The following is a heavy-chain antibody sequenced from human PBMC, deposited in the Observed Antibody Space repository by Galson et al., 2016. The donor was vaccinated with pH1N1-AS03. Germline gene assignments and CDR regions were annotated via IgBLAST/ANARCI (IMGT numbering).Heavy chain of an antibody. D-gene: IGHD3-3*01. CDR1: GFSLSTSGVG. J-gene: IGHJ4*02. CDR2: IYWNDDK. V-gene: IGHV2-5*01. CDR3: AHTIYTIFVVVPTQPFAFDY. Sequence: PALVKPTQTLTLTCTFSGFSLSTSGVGVGWIRQPPGEALEWLALIYWNDDKRYSPSLKNRLTITKDTSKSQVVLTLTNADPVDTATDYCAHTIYTIFVVVPTQPFAFDYWALGSLVTVSS.